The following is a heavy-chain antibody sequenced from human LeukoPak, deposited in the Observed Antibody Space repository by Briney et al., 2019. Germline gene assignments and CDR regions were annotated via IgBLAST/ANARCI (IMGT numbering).Heavy chain of an antibody. CDR1: GGSISSGGYS. CDR2: IYHSGST. Sequence: SETLSLTCAVSGGSISSGGYSWSWIRQPPGKGLEWIGYIYHSGSTYYNPSLKSRVTISVDRSKNQFSLKLSSVTAADTAVYYCVNGYDYNPTHFDYWGQGTLVTVSS. D-gene: IGHD5-12*01. CDR3: VNGYDYNPTHFDY. J-gene: IGHJ4*02. V-gene: IGHV4-30-2*01.